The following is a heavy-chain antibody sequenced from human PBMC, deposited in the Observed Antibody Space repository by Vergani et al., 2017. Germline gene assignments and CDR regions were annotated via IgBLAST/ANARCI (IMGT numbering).Heavy chain of an antibody. D-gene: IGHD3-22*01. Sequence: KFQGRVTITRDTSASTAYMELSSLRSEDTAVYYCARVRYYYDSSGYYYGYWGQGTLVTVSS. CDR3: ARVRYYYDSSGYYYGY. J-gene: IGHJ4*02. V-gene: IGHV1-3*01.